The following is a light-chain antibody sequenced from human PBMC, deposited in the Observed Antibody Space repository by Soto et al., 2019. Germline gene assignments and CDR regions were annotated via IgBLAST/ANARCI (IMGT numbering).Light chain of an antibody. CDR1: QSASSSY. V-gene: IGKV3-20*01. Sequence: EIVLTQSPGPLSLSPGERATLSCRASQSASSSYLAWYQQKPGQAPRLLIYRTSNRATGIPDRFSGSGSGTEFTLTISRLEPEDFAVYWCQQYYSSPRAFGQGTKVDIK. CDR3: QQYYSSPRA. CDR2: RTS. J-gene: IGKJ1*01.